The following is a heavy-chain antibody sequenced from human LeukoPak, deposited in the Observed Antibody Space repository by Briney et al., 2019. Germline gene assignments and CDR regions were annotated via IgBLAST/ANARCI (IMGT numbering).Heavy chain of an antibody. CDR1: GGSISSYY. V-gene: IGHV4-59*08. D-gene: IGHD3-10*01. Sequence: SETLSLTCTVSGGSISSYYWSWIRQPPGKGLEWIGYIYYSGSTNYNPSLKSRVTISVDTSKNQFSLKLSSVTAADTAVYYCARRGGGLDYYYGMDVWGQRTTVTVSS. J-gene: IGHJ6*02. CDR3: ARRGGGLDYYYGMDV. CDR2: IYYSGST.